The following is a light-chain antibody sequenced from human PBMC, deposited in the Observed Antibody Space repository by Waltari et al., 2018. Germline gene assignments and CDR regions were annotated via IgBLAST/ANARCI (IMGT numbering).Light chain of an antibody. J-gene: IGLJ1*01. V-gene: IGLV2-14*01. CDR1: SSDVGGYNS. Sequence: QSALTQPASVSGSPGQSITISCTGTSSDVGGYNSVAWYQQHSGKAPKLMIYGVSHRPSGFPNRFSGSKSGNTASLTISGLQAEDEADYYCSSFTSSITRVFGTGTKVTVL. CDR2: GVS. CDR3: SSFTSSITRV.